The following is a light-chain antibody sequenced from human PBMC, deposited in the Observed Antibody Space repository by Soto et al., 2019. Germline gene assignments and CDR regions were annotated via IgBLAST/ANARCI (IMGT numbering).Light chain of an antibody. CDR1: QTISSC. CDR3: QQYNNWPRT. Sequence: EILMTQSPATLSVSPGDRATISCRASQTISSCFAWYQQKPGQAPRLLIHGATTRATGIPARFSGAGSGTEFTLTISSLQSEDFAVYYCQQYNNWPRTFGQGTKVDIK. J-gene: IGKJ1*01. CDR2: GAT. V-gene: IGKV3-15*01.